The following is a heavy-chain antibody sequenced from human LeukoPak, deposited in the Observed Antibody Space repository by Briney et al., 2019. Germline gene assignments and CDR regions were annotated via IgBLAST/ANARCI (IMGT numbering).Heavy chain of an antibody. D-gene: IGHD3-16*02. CDR3: AKSLVLRKSRGY. CDR2: ISGSGDST. CDR1: GFTFSNYG. J-gene: IGHJ4*02. Sequence: GGSLRLSCAASGFTFSNYGMSWVGQAPGKGLEGVSGISGSGDSTDYADSVKGRFTISRDNSKNTLYVQMNSLRAEDTAVYYCAKSLVLRKSRGYWGQGTLVTVSS. V-gene: IGHV3-23*01.